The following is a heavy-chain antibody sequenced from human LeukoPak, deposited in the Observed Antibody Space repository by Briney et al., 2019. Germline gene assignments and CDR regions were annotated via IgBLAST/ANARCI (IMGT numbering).Heavy chain of an antibody. CDR2: ISSSGTTI. J-gene: IGHJ4*02. V-gene: IGHV3-11*04. Sequence: GGSLRLSCAASGFTFSDYYMYWIRQAPGKGLEWVSYISSSGTTIYYADSVKGRFTTSRDNAKNSLFLEMNSLRVEDTAVYYCVRDMGRESIFDYWGQGTLVTVSS. CDR3: VRDMGRESIFDY. CDR1: GFTFSDYY.